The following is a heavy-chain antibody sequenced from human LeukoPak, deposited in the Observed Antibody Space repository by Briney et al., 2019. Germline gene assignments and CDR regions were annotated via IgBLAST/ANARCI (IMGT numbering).Heavy chain of an antibody. CDR2: IYYSGST. J-gene: IGHJ4*02. CDR3: AREHYDFWSGYRTPFDY. CDR1: GYSISSGYY. Sequence: KSSETLSLTCTVSGYSISSGYYWGWIRQPPGKVLEWIGSIYYSGSTYYNPSLKSRVTISVDTSKNQFSLKLSSVTAADTAVYYCAREHYDFWSGYRTPFDYWGQGTLVTVSS. V-gene: IGHV4-38-2*02. D-gene: IGHD3-3*01.